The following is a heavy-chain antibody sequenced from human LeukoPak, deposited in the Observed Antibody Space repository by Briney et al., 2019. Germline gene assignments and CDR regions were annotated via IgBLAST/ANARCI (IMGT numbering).Heavy chain of an antibody. J-gene: IGHJ4*02. V-gene: IGHV4-59*08. D-gene: IGHD1-14*01. CDR3: ARHGTISSESYFDY. CDR1: GGSVSSYY. Sequence: SETLSLTCSVSGGSVSSYYWSWIRQSPGKGLEWIGYIHNSGRTNYNPSLKSRVTGFVDTSKNQVSLRLSSVNAADTAVYYCARHGTISSESYFDYWGQGALVTVS. CDR2: IHNSGRT.